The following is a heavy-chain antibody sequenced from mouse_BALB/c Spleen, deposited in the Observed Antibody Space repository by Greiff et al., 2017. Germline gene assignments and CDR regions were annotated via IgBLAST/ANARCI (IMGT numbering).Heavy chain of an antibody. CDR2: INPNNGGT. V-gene: IGHV1-18*01. CDR3: ARWVLRLRYAMDY. Sequence: VHVKQSGPELVKPGASVKISCKTSGYTFTEYTMHWVKQSHGKSLEWIGGINPNNGGTSYNQKFKGKATLTVDKSSSTAYMELRSLTSEDSAVYYCARWVLRLRYAMDYWGQGTSVTVSS. D-gene: IGHD1-2*01. CDR1: GYTFTEYT. J-gene: IGHJ4*01.